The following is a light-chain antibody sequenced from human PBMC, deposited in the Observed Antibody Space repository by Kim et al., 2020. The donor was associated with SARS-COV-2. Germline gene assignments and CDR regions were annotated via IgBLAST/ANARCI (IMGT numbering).Light chain of an antibody. J-gene: IGLJ3*02. CDR3: QAWNSSTGV. V-gene: IGLV3-1*01. CDR1: DWGYLY. Sequence: VAPGHTPSITCSEDDWGYLYACWHQQRPAQSPVLVIYQDHRRPTGIPERFSGSNSGNTATLTISGTQTVDEAYYYCQAWNSSTGVFGGGTQLTVL. CDR2: QDH.